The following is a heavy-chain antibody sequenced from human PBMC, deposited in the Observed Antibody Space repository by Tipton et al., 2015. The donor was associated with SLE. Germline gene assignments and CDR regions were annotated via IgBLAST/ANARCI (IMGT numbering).Heavy chain of an antibody. Sequence: TLSLTCAVSGYSISSGYYWGWIRQPPGKGLEWIGSIYHSGSTYYNASLKSRVTISLDTSKNHFSLRLTSVTAADAAVYSCARSRESVNSAAFEIWGQGTMVTVSS. D-gene: IGHD4-23*01. CDR1: GYSISSGYY. J-gene: IGHJ3*02. CDR2: IYHSGST. CDR3: ARSRESVNSAAFEI. V-gene: IGHV4-38-2*01.